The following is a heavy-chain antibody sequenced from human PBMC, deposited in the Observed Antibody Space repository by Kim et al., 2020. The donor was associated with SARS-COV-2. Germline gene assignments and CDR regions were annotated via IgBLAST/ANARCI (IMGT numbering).Heavy chain of an antibody. CDR3: ARDQKYCSSTSCYDYYYYYMDV. D-gene: IGHD2-2*01. Sequence: GGSLRLSCAASGFTFSSYAMHWVRQAPGKGLEYVSAISSNGGSTYYANSVKGRFTISRDNSKNTLYLQMGSLRAEDMAVYYCARDQKYCSSTSCYDYYYYYMDVWGKGTTVTVSS. CDR2: ISSNGGST. CDR1: GFTFSSYA. J-gene: IGHJ6*03. V-gene: IGHV3-64*01.